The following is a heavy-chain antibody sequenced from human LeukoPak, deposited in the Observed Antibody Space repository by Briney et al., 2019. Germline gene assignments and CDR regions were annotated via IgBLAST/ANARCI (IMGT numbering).Heavy chain of an antibody. CDR2: IYSGGST. Sequence: GGSLRLSCAASGFTVSSNYMSWVRQAPGKGLEWVSVIYSGGSTYYADSLKGRFTISRHNSKNTLYLQMNSLRAEDTAVYYCAYSRGYSYGYGFYWGQGTLVTVSS. CDR1: GFTVSSNY. D-gene: IGHD5-18*01. J-gene: IGHJ4*02. CDR3: AYSRGYSYGYGFY. V-gene: IGHV3-53*04.